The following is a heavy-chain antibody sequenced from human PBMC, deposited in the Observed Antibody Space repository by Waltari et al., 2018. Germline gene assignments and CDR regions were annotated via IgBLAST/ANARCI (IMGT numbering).Heavy chain of an antibody. Sequence: VQLLESGGALFNPGESLRLSCPASGFPFRNFGMSWVRQAPGMGLDGVSTIKTAYDSSYADSVKGRFTIARDIFRNTLYLQMNSLRAEDTAVYYCAKYRPYYFDFWGQGALVTVSS. J-gene: IGHJ4*02. CDR3: AKYRPYYFDF. CDR1: GFPFRNFG. D-gene: IGHD2-21*01. CDR2: IKTAYDS. V-gene: IGHV3-23*05.